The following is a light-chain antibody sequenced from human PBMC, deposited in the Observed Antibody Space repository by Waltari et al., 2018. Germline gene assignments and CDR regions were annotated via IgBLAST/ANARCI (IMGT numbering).Light chain of an antibody. J-gene: IGKJ1*01. Sequence: DIVLTQSPLSLPVTPVEPASISCRSSQSLLHSNGYNYLDWYLQKPGQSPQLLIYLGSNRASGVPDRLSGSGSGTDFTLKISRVEAEDVGVYYCMQALQTPRTFGQGTKVEIK. V-gene: IGKV2-28*01. CDR2: LGS. CDR3: MQALQTPRT. CDR1: QSLLHSNGYNY.